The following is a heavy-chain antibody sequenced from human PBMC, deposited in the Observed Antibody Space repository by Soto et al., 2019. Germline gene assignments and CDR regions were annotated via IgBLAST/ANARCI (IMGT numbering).Heavy chain of an antibody. J-gene: IGHJ6*02. D-gene: IGHD4-4*01. CDR1: GGTFSSYT. Sequence: QVQLVQSGAEVKKPGSSVKVSCKASGGTFSSYTISWVRQAPGQGLEWMGRIIPILGIANYAQKFQGRVTITADKSTSTAYMELSSLRSEDTAVYYCATNLQYAYYYYGMDVWGQGTTVTVSS. CDR2: IIPILGIA. V-gene: IGHV1-69*02. CDR3: ATNLQYAYYYYGMDV.